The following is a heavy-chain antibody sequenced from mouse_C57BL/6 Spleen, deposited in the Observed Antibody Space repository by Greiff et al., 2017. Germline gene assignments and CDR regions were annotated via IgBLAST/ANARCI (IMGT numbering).Heavy chain of an antibody. D-gene: IGHD4-1*01. CDR1: GYTFTDYE. V-gene: IGHV1-15*01. Sequence: VQLQQSGAELVRPGASVTLSCKASGYTFTDYELHWVKQTPVHGLEWIGAIDPETGGTAYNQKFKGKAILTADKSSSTAYMELRSLTSEDSAVYYCTRSGLTGTKEYYFDDWGQGTTLTVSS. J-gene: IGHJ2*01. CDR2: IDPETGGT. CDR3: TRSGLTGTKEYYFDD.